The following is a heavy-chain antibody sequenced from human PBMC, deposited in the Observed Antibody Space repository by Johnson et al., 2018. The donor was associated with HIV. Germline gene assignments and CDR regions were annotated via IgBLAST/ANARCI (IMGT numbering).Heavy chain of an antibody. J-gene: IGHJ3*02. CDR1: RFTFSSYW. D-gene: IGHD1-26*01. V-gene: IGHV3-7*01. CDR2: IKQDGSEK. CDR3: AKRYSGSLRDTFDI. Sequence: VQLVESGGALVQPGGSLRLSCAASRFTFSSYWMNWVRQAPGKGLEWVANIKQDGSEKYYVDSVKGRFTISRDNAKNSLYLQMNSLRAEDTAVYYCAKRYSGSLRDTFDIWGQGTMVTVSS.